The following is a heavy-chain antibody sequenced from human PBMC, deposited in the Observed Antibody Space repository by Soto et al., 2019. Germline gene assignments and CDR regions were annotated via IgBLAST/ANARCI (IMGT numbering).Heavy chain of an antibody. D-gene: IGHD3-3*02. V-gene: IGHV3-23*01. CDR3: AKDFVSRNGIYDPFDI. J-gene: IGHJ3*02. CDR2: FRENGGNP. Sequence: GSLRLSCAASGFGFAFSTSAMSWVRQAPGKGLEWVSTFRENGGNPHYANSVKGRFTISRDTSKNILYLQMGSLRAEDAAVYYCAKDFVSRNGIYDPFDIWGQGSMVTVSS. CDR1: GFGFAFSTSA.